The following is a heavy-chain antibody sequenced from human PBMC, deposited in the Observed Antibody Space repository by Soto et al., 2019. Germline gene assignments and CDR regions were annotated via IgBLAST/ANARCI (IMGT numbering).Heavy chain of an antibody. Sequence: SVKVSCKASGGTFSSYTISWVRQAPGQGLEWMGGIIPIFGTANYAQKFQGRVTITADESTSTAYMELSSLRSEDTAVYYCARAPRLRYFDWFPGSSYYYYGMDVWGQGTTVTVSS. V-gene: IGHV1-69*13. CDR1: GGTFSSYT. D-gene: IGHD3-9*01. CDR2: IIPIFGTA. J-gene: IGHJ6*02. CDR3: ARAPRLRYFDWFPGSSYYYYGMDV.